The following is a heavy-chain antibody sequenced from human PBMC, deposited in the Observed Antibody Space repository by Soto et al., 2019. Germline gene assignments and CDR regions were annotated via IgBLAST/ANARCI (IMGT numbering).Heavy chain of an antibody. J-gene: IGHJ4*02. D-gene: IGHD3-10*01. CDR2: IYYSGST. V-gene: IGHV4-30-4*01. CDR1: GGSTSSGAYY. CDR3: ARVGGFGTTTIDY. Sequence: QVQLQESGPGLVKPSQTLSLTCTVSGGSTSSGAYYWSWIRQPPGQAVEWIRYIYYSGSTYYNPSLKSRVTISVDTSKNQVSLKLSSVTAADTALYYCARVGGFGTTTIDYWGQGTLVTVSS.